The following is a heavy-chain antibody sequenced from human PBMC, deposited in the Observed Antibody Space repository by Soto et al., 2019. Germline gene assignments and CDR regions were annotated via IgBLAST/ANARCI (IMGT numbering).Heavy chain of an antibody. D-gene: IGHD4-17*01. CDR1: GGSISSSSYY. CDR3: ARHNPPTTGYGDLQYYYYYGMDV. J-gene: IGHJ6*02. Sequence: SETLSLTCTVSGGSISSSSYYWGWIRQPPGKGLEWIGSIYYSGSTYYNPSLKSRVTISVDTSKNQFSLKLSSVTAADTAVYYCARHNPPTTGYGDLQYYYYYGMDVWGQGTTVTVSS. V-gene: IGHV4-39*01. CDR2: IYYSGST.